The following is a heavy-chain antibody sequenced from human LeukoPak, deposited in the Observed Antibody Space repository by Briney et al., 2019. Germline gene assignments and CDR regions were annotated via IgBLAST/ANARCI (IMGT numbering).Heavy chain of an antibody. Sequence: GGSLRLSCAASGFTFTTYSMNWVRQAPGKGLEWVSYISSSSGTIYYADSVKGRFTISRDNAKNSLYLQMNSLRAEDTAVYYRAKVAKYYYGSETYYFFEHWGQGTPVTASS. D-gene: IGHD3-10*01. CDR3: AKVAKYYYGSETYYFFEH. CDR2: ISSSSGTI. V-gene: IGHV3-48*01. CDR1: GFTFTTYS. J-gene: IGHJ4*02.